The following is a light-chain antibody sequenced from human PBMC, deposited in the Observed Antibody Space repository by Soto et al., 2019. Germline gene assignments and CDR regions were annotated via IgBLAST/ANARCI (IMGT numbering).Light chain of an antibody. J-gene: IGKJ4*01. CDR3: HKYDYWPLT. CDR2: AAS. CDR1: QGISSY. Sequence: DIQLPQSPSFMSASVGDSLTITRRASQGISSYLAWYQQKPGKANKLLIYAASTLQSGVPSRFSGSGSGTEFTLTISSLQSEDFAVYYCHKYDYWPLTFGGGNKVDIK. V-gene: IGKV1-9*01.